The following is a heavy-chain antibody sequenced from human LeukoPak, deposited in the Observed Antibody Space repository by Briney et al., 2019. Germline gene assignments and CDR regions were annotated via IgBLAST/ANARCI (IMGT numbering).Heavy chain of an antibody. CDR1: GGSISNSY. CDR3: ARHRSDGTYPLDY. Sequence: SETLSLTCTVSGGSISNSYWSWVRQPPGKGLEWIGHIYSSGSTTYSPSLMSRVTMSVDTSKNQFSLKLTSVTAADTAVYYCARHRSDGTYPLDYWGQGALVTVSS. J-gene: IGHJ4*02. D-gene: IGHD1-26*01. V-gene: IGHV4-59*08. CDR2: IYSSGST.